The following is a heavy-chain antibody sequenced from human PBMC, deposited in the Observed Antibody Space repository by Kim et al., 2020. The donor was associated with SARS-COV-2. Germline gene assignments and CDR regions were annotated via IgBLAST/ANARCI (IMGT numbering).Heavy chain of an antibody. V-gene: IGHV3-23*01. CDR1: GFTFSTSV. Sequence: GGSLRLSCAASGFTFSTSVMNWVRKAPGKGPHWVSSISGGSTWYADSVKGRFIISGDNSKNTLFLQMNSLRAEDTAVYYCAKRGQEREFDYWGQGTLVT. D-gene: IGHD1-1*01. CDR2: ISGGST. J-gene: IGHJ4*02. CDR3: AKRGQEREFDY.